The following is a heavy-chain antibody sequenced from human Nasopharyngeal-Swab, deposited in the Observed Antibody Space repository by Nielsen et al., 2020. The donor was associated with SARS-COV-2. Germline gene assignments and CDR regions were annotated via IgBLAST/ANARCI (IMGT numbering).Heavy chain of an antibody. J-gene: IGHJ6*04. CDR3: ARVAAAGGDV. Sequence: RQAPGKGLEWIGYIYYSGSTNYNPSLKSRVTISVDTSKNQFSLKLSSVTAADTAVYYCARVAAAGGDVWGKGTTVTVSS. D-gene: IGHD6-13*01. CDR2: IYYSGST. V-gene: IGHV4-59*01.